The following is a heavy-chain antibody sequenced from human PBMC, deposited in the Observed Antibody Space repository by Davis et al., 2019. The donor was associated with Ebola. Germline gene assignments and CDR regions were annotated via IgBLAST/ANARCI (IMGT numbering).Heavy chain of an antibody. V-gene: IGHV1-18*04. Sequence: AASVKVSCQASGYTFPSYGFSWVRQAPGQGLEYMGWISAYNGNTNYVQKVQGRVTMTTDTSTSTAYMEVGSLRSDDTAVYYCARAQFPTTSDHWGQGTLVTVSS. D-gene: IGHD1-1*01. CDR2: ISAYNGNT. CDR3: ARAQFPTTSDH. CDR1: GYTFPSYG. J-gene: IGHJ4*02.